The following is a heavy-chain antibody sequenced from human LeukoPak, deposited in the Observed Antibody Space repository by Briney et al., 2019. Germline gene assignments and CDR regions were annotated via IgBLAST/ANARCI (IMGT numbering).Heavy chain of an antibody. CDR2: ISAYNGNT. Sequence: GASVKVSCKASGYTFTSYGISWVRQAPGQGLEWMGWISAYNGNTNYAQKLQGRVTMTTDTYTSTAYMELRSLRSDDTAVYYCARGGVVVVPAASKTSDYYGMDVWGQGTTVTVSS. D-gene: IGHD2-2*01. CDR1: GYTFTSYG. J-gene: IGHJ6*02. V-gene: IGHV1-18*01. CDR3: ARGGVVVVPAASKTSDYYGMDV.